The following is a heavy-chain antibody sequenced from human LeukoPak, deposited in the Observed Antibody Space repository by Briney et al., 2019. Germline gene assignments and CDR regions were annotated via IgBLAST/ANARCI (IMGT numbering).Heavy chain of an antibody. D-gene: IGHD5-24*01. Sequence: GESLKISCKGSGYSFTSYRIGWVRQMPGKGLEWMGIIYPGDSDTRYSPSFQGQVTISADKSISTAYLQWSSLKASDTAMYYCARPGKDGYKHHAFDIWGQGTMVTVSS. CDR2: IYPGDSDT. CDR1: GYSFTSYR. V-gene: IGHV5-51*01. J-gene: IGHJ3*02. CDR3: ARPGKDGYKHHAFDI.